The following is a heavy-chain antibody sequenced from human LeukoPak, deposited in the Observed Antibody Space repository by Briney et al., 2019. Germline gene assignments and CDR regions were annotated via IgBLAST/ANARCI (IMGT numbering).Heavy chain of an antibody. CDR2: FKADGTT. J-gene: IGHJ4*02. CDR3: AKAPKWGSHKGYFDY. CDR1: GFTFSDCA. Sequence: GGSLRLSCAVSGFTFSDCAMSWVRQAPGRGLEWVSGFKADGTTYYADSVKGRFAMPRDISNNTLYLQMNSLRAEDTATYYCAKAPKWGSHKGYFDYWGQGTLVTVSP. V-gene: IGHV3-23*01. D-gene: IGHD3-16*01.